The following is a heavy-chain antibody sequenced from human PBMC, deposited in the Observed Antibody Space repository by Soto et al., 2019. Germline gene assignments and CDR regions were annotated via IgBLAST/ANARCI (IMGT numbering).Heavy chain of an antibody. CDR2: VYWDDDK. Sequence: SGPTLVNPTQTLTLKCTFSGFSLTTYGVRVGWIRQSPGKALEWLALVYWDDDKRYNPSLKNRLIITKDASNNQVVLSMANMDPLDTGTYYCAHRPRGYAYYFDYWGQGTLVTVSS. V-gene: IGHV2-5*02. D-gene: IGHD5-12*01. CDR1: GFSLTTYGVR. CDR3: AHRPRGYAYYFDY. J-gene: IGHJ4*02.